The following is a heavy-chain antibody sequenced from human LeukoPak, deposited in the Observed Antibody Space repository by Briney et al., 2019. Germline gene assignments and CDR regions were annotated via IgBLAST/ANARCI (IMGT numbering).Heavy chain of an antibody. D-gene: IGHD3-9*01. CDR1: GFTFSSCW. CDR3: ARALRYFDWLLLGNPYYFDY. Sequence: GGSLRLSCAASGFTFSSCWMSWVRQAPGKGLEWVANIKQDGSEKYYVDSVKGRFTISRDNAKNSLYLQMNSLRAEDTAVYYCARALRYFDWLLLGNPYYFDYWGQGTLVTAPS. J-gene: IGHJ4*02. V-gene: IGHV3-7*02. CDR2: IKQDGSEK.